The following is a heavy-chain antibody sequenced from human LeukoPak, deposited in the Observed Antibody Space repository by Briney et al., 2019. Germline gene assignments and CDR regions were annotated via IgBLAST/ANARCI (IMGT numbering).Heavy chain of an antibody. Sequence: PSRTLSLTCTVSGGSISSYYWSWIRPPPGKGLEGIGYIYYSGSTNYNPSLKSRVTISVDTSKNQFSLKLSSVTAADTAVYYCARLGYYDSSGRDYWGQGTLVTVSS. D-gene: IGHD3-22*01. V-gene: IGHV4-59*08. J-gene: IGHJ4*02. CDR3: ARLGYYDSSGRDY. CDR1: GGSISSYY. CDR2: IYYSGST.